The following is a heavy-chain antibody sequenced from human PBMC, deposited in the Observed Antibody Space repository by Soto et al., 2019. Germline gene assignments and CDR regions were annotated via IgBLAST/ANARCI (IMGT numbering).Heavy chain of an antibody. CDR1: GGTFRSYT. Sequence: QVQLVQSGAEVKKPWSSVQVSCKASGGTFRSYTISWVRQAPGQGLEWMGRIIPILGIATYAQKVQGRVTMTADKSTSTAYMARSSLRSENTAVYYCASSITVVRGALVFDPWGQRTLFTVSS. V-gene: IGHV1-69*02. D-gene: IGHD3-10*01. CDR3: ASSITVVRGALVFDP. CDR2: IIPILGIA. J-gene: IGHJ5*02.